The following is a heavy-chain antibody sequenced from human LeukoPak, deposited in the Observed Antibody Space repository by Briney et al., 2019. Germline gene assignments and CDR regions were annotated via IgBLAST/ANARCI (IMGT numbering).Heavy chain of an antibody. CDR1: GDSINSSDYY. Sequence: SETLSLTCTVSGDSINSSDYYWAWIRQPPAEGLEWIATIYYSGSTYYKPSLKSRLTISVDSSKNQFSLKMNSVTAADTAVYYCARHGNWDPFDYWGQGTLVTVSS. V-gene: IGHV4-39*01. J-gene: IGHJ4*02. D-gene: IGHD7-27*01. CDR2: IYYSGST. CDR3: ARHGNWDPFDY.